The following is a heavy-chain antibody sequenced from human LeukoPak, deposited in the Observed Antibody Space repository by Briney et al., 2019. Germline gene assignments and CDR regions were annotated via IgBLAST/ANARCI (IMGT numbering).Heavy chain of an antibody. V-gene: IGHV3-23*01. Sequence: GGSLRLSCAASGFTFSDYYMSWVRQAPGKGLEWVSAIDGSGTTYYADSVKGRFTISRDNSKNTVYLQMNSLRAEDVAVYYCAKEVHDGSGYTADYWGQGTLVTVSS. J-gene: IGHJ4*01. CDR2: IDGSGTT. D-gene: IGHD3-22*01. CDR1: GFTFSDYY. CDR3: AKEVHDGSGYTADY.